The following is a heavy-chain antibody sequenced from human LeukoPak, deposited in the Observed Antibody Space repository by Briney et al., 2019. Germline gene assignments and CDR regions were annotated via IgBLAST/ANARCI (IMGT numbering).Heavy chain of an antibody. J-gene: IGHJ4*02. V-gene: IGHV4-30-2*01. CDR3: GRGSPRYGVTY. CDR1: GGSINSAGFS. CDR2: IFHSGNT. D-gene: IGHD4-17*01. Sequence: SETLSLTCTVSGGSINSAGFSWTWIRQPPGKGLEWIGYIFHSGNTYYSPSLKSRLTVSMDRSKNQFSLKLTSVTAADTAVYFCGRGSPRYGVTYWGQGTLVTVSS.